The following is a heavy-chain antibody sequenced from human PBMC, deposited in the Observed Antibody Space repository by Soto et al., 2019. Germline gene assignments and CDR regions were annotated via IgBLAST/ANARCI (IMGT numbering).Heavy chain of an antibody. CDR1: GFSLSNARMG. CDR2: IFSNDEK. Sequence: QVTLKESGPVLVKPTEALTLTCTVSGFSLSNARMGVSWIRQPPGKALEWLAHIFSNDEKSYSTSLKSRLTIAKAPTKSQVVLTMTNMDPVDTATSYCAPTYKTRGYSSFDYWGQGTPDTVST. CDR3: APTYKTRGYSSFDY. J-gene: IGHJ4*02. D-gene: IGHD5-18*01. V-gene: IGHV2-26*01.